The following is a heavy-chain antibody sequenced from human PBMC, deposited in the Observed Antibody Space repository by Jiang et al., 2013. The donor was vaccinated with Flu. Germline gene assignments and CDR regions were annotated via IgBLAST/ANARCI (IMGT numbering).Heavy chain of an antibody. Sequence: MHWVRQAPGQGLEWMGIINPSGGSTSYAQKFQGRVTMTRDTSTSTVYMELSSLRSEDTAVYYCARVMITFGGVIGPSYYGMDVWGQGTTVTVSS. D-gene: IGHD3-16*02. V-gene: IGHV1-46*01. J-gene: IGHJ6*02. CDR2: INPSGGST. CDR3: ARVMITFGGVIGPSYYGMDV.